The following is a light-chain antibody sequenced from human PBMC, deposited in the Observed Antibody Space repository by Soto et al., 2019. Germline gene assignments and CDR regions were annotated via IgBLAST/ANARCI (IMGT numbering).Light chain of an antibody. CDR1: QSVTSY. J-gene: IGKJ2*01. Sequence: EIVLTQSPATLSLSPGERATLSCRASQSVTSYLAWYQQKPGQAPRLLIYDASNRATGIPARFSGSGFGTDFTLTISSLEPEDFAVYYCEQRSIWPLYTFGQGTKVDIK. CDR3: EQRSIWPLYT. V-gene: IGKV3-11*01. CDR2: DAS.